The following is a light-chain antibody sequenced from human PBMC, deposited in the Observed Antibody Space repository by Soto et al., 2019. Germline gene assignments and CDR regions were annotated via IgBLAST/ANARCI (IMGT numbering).Light chain of an antibody. CDR3: QQRSNWPLT. V-gene: IGKV3-11*01. J-gene: IGKJ3*01. CDR2: DAS. Sequence: EIVLTQSPATLSLSPGERATLSCRASQSIRKYLAWYQQKPGQSPRLLIYDASNRATDVPARFSGSGSGTDFTLSISSLEPEDFAVYFCQQRSNWPLTFGPGTKVDIK. CDR1: QSIRKY.